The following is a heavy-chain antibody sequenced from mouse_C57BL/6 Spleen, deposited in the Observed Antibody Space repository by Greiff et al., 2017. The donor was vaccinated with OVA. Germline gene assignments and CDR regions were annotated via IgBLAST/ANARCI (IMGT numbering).Heavy chain of an antibody. CDR3: ARGGIYYALYAMDY. CDR1: GYSITSGYY. Sequence: EVKLQESGPGLVKPSQSLSLTCSVTGYSITSGYYWNWIRQFPGNKLEWMGYISYDGSNNYNPSLKNRISITRDTSKNQFFLKLNSVTTEDTATYYCARGGIYYALYAMDYWGQGTSVTVSS. J-gene: IGHJ4*01. D-gene: IGHD2-1*01. V-gene: IGHV3-6*01. CDR2: ISYDGSN.